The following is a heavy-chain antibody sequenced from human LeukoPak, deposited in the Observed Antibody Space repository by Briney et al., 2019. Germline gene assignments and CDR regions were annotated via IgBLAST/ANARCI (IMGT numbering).Heavy chain of an antibody. CDR2: IRYDGNDE. J-gene: IGHJ4*02. V-gene: IGHV3-30*02. CDR3: VKDQATN. Sequence: GRSLRLSCAASGFTFSDYGMHWVRQAPGRGLEWVAFIRYDGNDEYYADSVKGRFTVSRDNSKKTLYLQMNSLKPEDTAVYYCVKDQATNWGQGTLVTVSS. CDR1: GFTFSDYG.